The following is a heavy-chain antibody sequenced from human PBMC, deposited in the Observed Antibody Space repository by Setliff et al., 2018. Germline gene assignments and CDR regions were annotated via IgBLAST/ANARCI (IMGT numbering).Heavy chain of an antibody. D-gene: IGHD3-3*02. V-gene: IGHV3-7*01. Sequence: GGSLRLSCTASGFTFSMYWMSWVRQAPGKGLEWVANIKQDGSAKYYVDSVKGRFTISRDNSKSSLYLEMNSLRVEDTAVYYCARDQAFLGSTQYNWFDPWGQGTLVTVSS. CDR2: IKQDGSAK. CDR1: GFTFSMYW. CDR3: ARDQAFLGSTQYNWFDP. J-gene: IGHJ5*02.